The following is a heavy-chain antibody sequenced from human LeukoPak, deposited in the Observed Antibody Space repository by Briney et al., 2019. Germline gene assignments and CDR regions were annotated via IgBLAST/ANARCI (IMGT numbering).Heavy chain of an antibody. V-gene: IGHV1-18*01. CDR2: ISAYNGNT. CDR3: ARGDWGSVDY. D-gene: IGHD7-27*01. J-gene: IGHJ4*02. Sequence: WMGWISAYNGNTNYAQKLQGRVTMTTDTSTSTAYMELRSLRSDDTAVYYCARGDWGSVDYWGQGTLVTVSS.